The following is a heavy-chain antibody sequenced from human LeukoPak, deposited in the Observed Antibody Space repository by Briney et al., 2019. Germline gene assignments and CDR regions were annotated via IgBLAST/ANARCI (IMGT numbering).Heavy chain of an antibody. Sequence: SETLSLTCTVSGGSISSNGYCCGWIRQPPGKGLEWIGSMYYSGSAFYSPSLKSRVTMSVDTSKNQFSLKLNSVTAADTAVYYCARRRSTPGRVSRGSYSDYWGQGTLVTVSS. J-gene: IGHJ4*02. V-gene: IGHV4-39*01. D-gene: IGHD3-16*01. CDR1: GGSISSNGYC. CDR3: ARRRSTPGRVSRGSYSDY. CDR2: MYYSGSA.